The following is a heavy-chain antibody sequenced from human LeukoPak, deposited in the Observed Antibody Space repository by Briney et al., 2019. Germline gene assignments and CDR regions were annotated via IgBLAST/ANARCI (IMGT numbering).Heavy chain of an antibody. V-gene: IGHV3-30-3*01. J-gene: IGHJ3*02. D-gene: IGHD2-21*02. CDR1: GFTFSSSA. Sequence: PGKSLRLSCAASGFTFSSSAMHWVRQAPGKGLEWVTVISYDGNNKYYAASVKGRFTISRDNSKNMLYLQTNSLRTEDTAVYYCARVQSAYCGGDCYSRSTKAFDIWGQGTMVTVSS. CDR2: ISYDGNNK. CDR3: ARVQSAYCGGDCYSRSTKAFDI.